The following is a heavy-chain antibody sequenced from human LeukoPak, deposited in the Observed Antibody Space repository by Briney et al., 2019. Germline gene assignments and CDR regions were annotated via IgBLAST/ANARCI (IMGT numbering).Heavy chain of an antibody. CDR2: INPNSGDT. V-gene: IGHV1-2*02. Sequence: VASVKVSCKASGYTLTGYYMHWVRQAPGQGLEWMGWINPNSGDTNHAQNFQGRVTLTRDTSISTAYMELSSLRSDDSAVYYCAGEYCSGGSCRQGFDYWGQGTLVTVSS. CDR3: AGEYCSGGSCRQGFDY. CDR1: GYTLTGYY. J-gene: IGHJ4*02. D-gene: IGHD2-15*01.